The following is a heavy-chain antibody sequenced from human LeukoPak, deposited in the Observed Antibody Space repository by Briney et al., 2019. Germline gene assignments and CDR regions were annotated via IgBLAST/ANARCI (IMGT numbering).Heavy chain of an antibody. D-gene: IGHD5-12*01. CDR2: IYETGHT. J-gene: IGHJ4*02. Sequence: SETLSLTCTVSGGSINNYYWGWIRQPPGKGLERIAYIYETGHTGYNPSLKTRVTISLDTSKNQFSLKLNSVTAADTAVYYCARHFLRGGFDSWGQGTLVAVSS. CDR1: GGSINNYY. V-gene: IGHV4-59*08. CDR3: ARHFLRGGFDS.